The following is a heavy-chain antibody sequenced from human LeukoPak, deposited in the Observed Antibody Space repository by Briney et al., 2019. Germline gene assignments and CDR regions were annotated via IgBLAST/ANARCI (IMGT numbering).Heavy chain of an antibody. Sequence: GASVKVSCKASGYTFTTYYMHWVRQAPGQGLEWMGIINPSGGSTSYAQKFQGRVTMTRDTSTSTVYMELSSLRSEDTAVYYCARDGPSARGDYWGQGTLVTVSS. CDR1: GYTFTTYY. J-gene: IGHJ4*02. CDR3: ARDGPSARGDY. V-gene: IGHV1-46*01. CDR2: INPSGGST.